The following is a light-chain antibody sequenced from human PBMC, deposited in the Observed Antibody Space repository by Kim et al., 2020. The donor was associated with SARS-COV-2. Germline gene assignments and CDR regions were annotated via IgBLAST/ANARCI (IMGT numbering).Light chain of an antibody. V-gene: IGLV4-69*01. J-gene: IGLJ2*01. CDR1: SGHSSYV. CDR3: QTWGTGPVV. Sequence: QPVLTQSPSASASLGASVKLTCTLSSGHSSYVIAWHQQQPEKGPRYLMTLNSDGSHRKGDGLPDRFSGSSSGAERHLTISSLQSEDEADYYCQTWGTGPVVFGGGTQLTVL. CDR2: LNSDGSH.